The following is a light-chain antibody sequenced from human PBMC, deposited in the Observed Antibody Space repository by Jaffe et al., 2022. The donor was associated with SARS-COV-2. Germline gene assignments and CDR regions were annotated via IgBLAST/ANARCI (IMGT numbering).Light chain of an antibody. CDR1: QSVNTW. V-gene: IGKV1-5*03. J-gene: IGKJ1*01. Sequence: DIQMTQSPSTLSASVGDRVTITCRASQSVNTWLAWYQQKPGKVPKLLIYKASSLESGVPSRFSGSGSGTEFTLTISCLQPDDFATYYCQQYNSHSSATFGQGTKVEVK. CDR3: QQYNSHSSAT. CDR2: KAS.